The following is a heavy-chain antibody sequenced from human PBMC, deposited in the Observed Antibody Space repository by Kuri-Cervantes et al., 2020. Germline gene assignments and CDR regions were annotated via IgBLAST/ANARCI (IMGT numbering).Heavy chain of an antibody. J-gene: IGHJ5*02. CDR1: GYTFTSYG. D-gene: IGHD1-1*01. V-gene: IGHV1-18*01. Sequence: ASVKVSCKASGYTFTSYGISWVRQAPGQGLEWMGWISAYNGNTNYAQKLQGRVTITTDESTSTAYMELSSLRSEDTAVYYCARDFSGAPGLNEAGWFDPWGQGTLVTVSS. CDR3: ARDFSGAPGLNEAGWFDP. CDR2: ISAYNGNT.